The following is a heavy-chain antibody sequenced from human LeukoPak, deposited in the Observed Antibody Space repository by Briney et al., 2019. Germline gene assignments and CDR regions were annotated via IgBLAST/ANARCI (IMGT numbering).Heavy chain of an antibody. CDR1: GFTFSNAW. CDR2: IKSKTHGGTT. J-gene: IGHJ4*02. Sequence: GGSVRPSCAASGFTFSNAWMSWVRQAPGKGLEWVGRIKSKTHGGTTDYAAPVKGRFTISRDDSKNTLYLQMNSLKTEDTAVYYCTTVVTYYDFWSGLKDGFCYFDYWGQGTLVTVSS. D-gene: IGHD3-3*01. CDR3: TTVVTYYDFWSGLKDGFCYFDY. V-gene: IGHV3-15*01.